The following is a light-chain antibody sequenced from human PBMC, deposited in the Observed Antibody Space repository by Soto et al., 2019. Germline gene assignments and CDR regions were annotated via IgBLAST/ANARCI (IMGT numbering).Light chain of an antibody. CDR2: EVD. CDR3: CSYAGTSYV. Sequence: QSVLTQPASVSGSPGHSITISCTGTSSDVGTYDAVSWYQHHPGKVPRLMIYEVDKRPSGVSYRFSGSKSGNTASLTISWLQAEDEADYYCCSYAGTSYVFGRGTKLPVL. CDR1: SSDVGTYDA. J-gene: IGLJ1*01. V-gene: IGLV2-23*02.